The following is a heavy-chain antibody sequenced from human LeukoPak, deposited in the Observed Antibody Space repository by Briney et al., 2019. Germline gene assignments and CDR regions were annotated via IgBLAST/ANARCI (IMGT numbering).Heavy chain of an antibody. D-gene: IGHD1-26*01. V-gene: IGHV3-43D*03. J-gene: IGHJ4*02. Sequence: GGSLRLSCAASGFTFDDYAMHWVRQAPGKGLEWVCLVSWYGGSTYYSNSVKGRITMSRDNSKNSLYLQMNSLRAEDTALYYCAKEMVGAFDYWGQGTLVTVSS. CDR3: AKEMVGAFDY. CDR1: GFTFDDYA. CDR2: VSWYGGST.